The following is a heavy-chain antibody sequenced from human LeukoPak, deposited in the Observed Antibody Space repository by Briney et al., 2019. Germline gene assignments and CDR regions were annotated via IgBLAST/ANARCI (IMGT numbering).Heavy chain of an antibody. CDR2: ISSSSSYI. V-gene: IGHV3-21*01. Sequence: PGGSLRLSCAASGFTFSSYSMNWVRQAPGKGLEWVSSISSSSSYIYYADSVKGRFTISRDNAKNSLYLQMNSLRAEDTAVHYCARTIAAAGEVDYWGQGTLVTVSS. D-gene: IGHD6-13*01. CDR3: ARTIAAAGEVDY. J-gene: IGHJ4*02. CDR1: GFTFSSYS.